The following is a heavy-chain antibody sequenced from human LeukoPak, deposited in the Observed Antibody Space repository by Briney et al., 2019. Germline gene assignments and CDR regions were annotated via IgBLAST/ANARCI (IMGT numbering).Heavy chain of an antibody. CDR2: ISSSGSTI. CDR3: ARVRDYGGNSPIDY. V-gene: IGHV3-48*03. Sequence: PGGSLRLSCAASGFTFSTYEMRWVRQAPGKGLEWVSYISSSGSTIYYADSVKGRFTISRDNAKNSLYLQMNSLRAEDTAVYYCARVRDYGGNSPIDYWGQGTLVTVSS. CDR1: GFTFSTYE. D-gene: IGHD4-23*01. J-gene: IGHJ4*02.